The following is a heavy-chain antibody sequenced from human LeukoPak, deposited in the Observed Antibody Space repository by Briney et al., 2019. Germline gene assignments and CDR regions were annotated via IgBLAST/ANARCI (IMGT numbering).Heavy chain of an antibody. CDR2: ISSSSSTI. J-gene: IGHJ6*03. D-gene: IGHD3-22*01. CDR3: ARETVYYDSSGYCYYYYYMDV. CDR1: GFTFSSYS. V-gene: IGHV3-48*01. Sequence: PGGSLRLSCAASGFTFSSYSMNWVRQAPGKGLEWVSYISSSSSTIYYADSVKGRFTISRDNAKNSLYLQMNSLRAEDTAVYYCARETVYYDSSGYCYYYYYMDVWGKGTTVTVSS.